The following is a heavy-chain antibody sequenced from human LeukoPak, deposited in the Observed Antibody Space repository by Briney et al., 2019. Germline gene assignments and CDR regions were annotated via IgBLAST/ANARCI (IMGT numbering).Heavy chain of an antibody. D-gene: IGHD3-9*01. J-gene: IGHJ3*02. V-gene: IGHV4-34*01. CDR3: ARVDSVLRYFDWPNAFDI. CDR2: INHSGST. CDR1: GGSFSGYY. Sequence: SETLSLTCAVYGGSFSGYYWSRIRQPPGKGLEWIGEINHSGSTNYNPSLKSRVTISVDTSKNQFSLKLSSVTAADTAVYYCARVDSVLRYFDWPNAFDIWGQGTMVTVSS.